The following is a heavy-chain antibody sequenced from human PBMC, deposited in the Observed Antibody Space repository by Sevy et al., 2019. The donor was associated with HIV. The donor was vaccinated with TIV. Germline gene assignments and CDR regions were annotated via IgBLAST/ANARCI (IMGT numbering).Heavy chain of an antibody. D-gene: IGHD7-27*01. Sequence: GSLRLSCVTSGFSFSSYSMNWVRQAPGKGREWVSYISSSSGTIRYADSVKGRLTISRDNAKNSLFLQMNSLRAEDTAGYYCARDDHWAFDYWGQGALVTVSS. V-gene: IGHV3-48*01. CDR3: ARDDHWAFDY. J-gene: IGHJ4*02. CDR1: GFSFSSYS. CDR2: ISSSSGTI.